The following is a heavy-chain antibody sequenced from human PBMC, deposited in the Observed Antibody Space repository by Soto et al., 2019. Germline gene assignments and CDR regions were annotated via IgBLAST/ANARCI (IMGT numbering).Heavy chain of an antibody. CDR1: GFTIRSYS. V-gene: IGHV3-21*01. Sequence: PGRSLTLSCAASGFTIRSYSMNWVRQAPGKGLEWVSSISSSSSYIYYADSVKGRFTISRDSAKNSLYLQMNSLRAEDTAVYYCARDRGPPSYFDHWGQGTLVTVSS. CDR2: ISSSSSYI. J-gene: IGHJ4*02. CDR3: ARDRGPPSYFDH.